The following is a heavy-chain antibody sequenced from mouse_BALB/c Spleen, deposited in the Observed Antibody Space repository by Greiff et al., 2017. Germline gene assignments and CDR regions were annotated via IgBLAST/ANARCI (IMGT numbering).Heavy chain of an antibody. CDR3: ARSGGPLSMDY. V-gene: IGHV1-14*01. D-gene: IGHD6-5*01. CDR2: INPYNDGT. J-gene: IGHJ4*01. Sequence: VQLQQSGPELVKPGASVKMSCKASGYTFTSYVMHWVKQKPGQGLEWIGYINPYNDGTKYNEKFKGKATLTSDKSSSTAYMELSSLTSEDSAVYYCARSGGPLSMDYWGQGTSVTVSS. CDR1: GYTFTSYV.